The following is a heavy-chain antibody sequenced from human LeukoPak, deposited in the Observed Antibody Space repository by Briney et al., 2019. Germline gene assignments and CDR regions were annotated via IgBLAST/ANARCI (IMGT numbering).Heavy chain of an antibody. CDR2: IYSGGST. J-gene: IGHJ6*03. CDR3: ARDPYYYYMDV. CDR1: GFTVSSTY. V-gene: IGHV3-53*01. Sequence: GGSLRLSCAASGFTVSSTYMSWVRQPPGKGLEWVSVIYSGGSTFYADFVKGRFTISRDNSKNTLYLQMNSLRAEDTAVYYCARDPYYYYMDVWGKGATVTVSS.